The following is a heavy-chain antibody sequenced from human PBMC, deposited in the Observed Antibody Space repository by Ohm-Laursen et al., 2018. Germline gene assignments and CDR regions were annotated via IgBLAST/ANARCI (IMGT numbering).Heavy chain of an antibody. CDR1: GFTFSDYS. D-gene: IGHD5-18*01. CDR2: ISGRSSTI. CDR3: ARDPLWAHYFDY. Sequence: LRLSCAASGFTFSDYSMNWVRQAPGKGLEWVSYISGRSSTIYDADSAKGRFTISRDNAKNSLYLQMNSLRAEDTAVYYCARDPLWAHYFDYWGQGTLVTVSS. J-gene: IGHJ4*02. V-gene: IGHV3-48*01.